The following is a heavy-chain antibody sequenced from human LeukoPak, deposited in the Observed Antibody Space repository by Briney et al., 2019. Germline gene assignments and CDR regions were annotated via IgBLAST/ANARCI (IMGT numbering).Heavy chain of an antibody. J-gene: IGHJ4*02. V-gene: IGHV3-11*04. CDR3: VKYSSGWYDY. Sequence: GGSLRLSCAASGFTFSDYYINWIRQAPGKGLEWVSYIGSSGGTIYYADSVKGRFTISRDNSKNTLYLQMSSLRAEDTAVYYCVKYSSGWYDYWSQGTLVTVSS. CDR2: IGSSGGTI. CDR1: GFTFSDYY. D-gene: IGHD6-19*01.